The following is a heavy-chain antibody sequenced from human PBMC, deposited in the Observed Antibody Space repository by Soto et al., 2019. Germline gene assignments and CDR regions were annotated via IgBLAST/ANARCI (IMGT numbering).Heavy chain of an antibody. CDR3: ASDALGSRSIAARSGVY. V-gene: IGHV3-11*06. Sequence: PGGSLRLGCAASGFTFRDYYMTWIRQAPGKGLEWVSSISSSSSYIYYADSVKGRFTISRDNAKNSLYLQMNSLRAEDTAVYYCASDALGSRSIAARSGVYWGQGTLVTVS. CDR2: ISSSSSYI. J-gene: IGHJ4*02. D-gene: IGHD6-6*01. CDR1: GFTFRDYY.